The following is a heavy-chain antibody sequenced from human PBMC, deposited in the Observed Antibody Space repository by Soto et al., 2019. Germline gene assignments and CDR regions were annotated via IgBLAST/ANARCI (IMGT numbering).Heavy chain of an antibody. CDR3: GGSPGGTRFDP. V-gene: IGHV4-39*01. D-gene: IGHD1-26*01. J-gene: IGHJ5*02. Sequence: SETLSLTCTVSGGSISSSSYYWGWIRQPPGKGLEWIGSIYYSGSTYYNPSLKSRVTISVDTSKNQFSLKLRSVTAADTAVYYCGGSPGGTRFDPWGQGTLVTVSS. CDR2: IYYSGST. CDR1: GGSISSSSYY.